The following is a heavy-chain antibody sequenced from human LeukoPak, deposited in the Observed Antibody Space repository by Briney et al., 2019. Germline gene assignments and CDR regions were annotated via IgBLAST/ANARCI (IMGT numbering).Heavy chain of an antibody. Sequence: GGSLRLSCAASGFXFSSYAIHWVRQAPGKGLEYVSAISSNGGSTYYANSVKGRFTISRDNSKNTLYLQMGSLRAEDMAVYYCARNYGGNTYDYWGQGTLVTVSS. D-gene: IGHD4-23*01. CDR3: ARNYGGNTYDY. V-gene: IGHV3-64*01. J-gene: IGHJ4*02. CDR2: ISSNGGST. CDR1: GFXFSSYA.